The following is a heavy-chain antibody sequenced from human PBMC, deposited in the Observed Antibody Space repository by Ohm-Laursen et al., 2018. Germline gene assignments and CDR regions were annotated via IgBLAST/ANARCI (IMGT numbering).Heavy chain of an antibody. CDR2: INPNSGGT. V-gene: IGHV1-2*02. CDR3: ARDNGVCYGCNWFDP. J-gene: IGHJ5*02. Sequence: ASVKVSCKASGYTFTSYDITWMRQATGQGPEWMGWINPNSGGTNYAQKFQGRVTMTRDTSISTAYMELSRLRSEDTAVYYCARDNGVCYGCNWFDPWGQGTLVTVSS. CDR1: GYTFTSYD. D-gene: IGHD2-8*01.